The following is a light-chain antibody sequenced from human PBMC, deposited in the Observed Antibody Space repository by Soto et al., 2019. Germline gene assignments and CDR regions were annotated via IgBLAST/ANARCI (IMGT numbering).Light chain of an antibody. Sequence: QSVLTQPPSVSGAPGQRVTISCTGSSSNIGAGYDVHWYQQLPGTARKLLIYGNSNRPSGVPDRFSGSKSGTSASLAITGLQAEDEADYYCQSYDSSPSGAVFGGGTQLTVL. J-gene: IGLJ7*01. V-gene: IGLV1-40*01. CDR1: SSNIGAGYD. CDR3: QSYDSSPSGAV. CDR2: GNS.